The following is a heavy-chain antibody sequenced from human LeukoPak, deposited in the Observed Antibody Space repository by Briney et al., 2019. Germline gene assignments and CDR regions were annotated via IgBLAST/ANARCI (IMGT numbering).Heavy chain of an antibody. CDR3: ACVVRGAFDI. J-gene: IGHJ3*02. D-gene: IGHD2-21*01. V-gene: IGHV1-46*03. CDR2: INPSGGST. CDR1: GFTFTSYY. Sequence: ASVKVSCKASGFTFTSYYMHWVRQAPGQGLEWMGIINPSGGSTSYPQKFQGRVTMTRDTSTSTVYMELSSLRSEDTAVYYCACVVRGAFDIWGQGTLVAVSS.